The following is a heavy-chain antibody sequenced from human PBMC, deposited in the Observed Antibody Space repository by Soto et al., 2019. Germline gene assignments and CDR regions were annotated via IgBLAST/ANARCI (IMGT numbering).Heavy chain of an antibody. D-gene: IGHD3-10*01. J-gene: IGHJ6*02. CDR2: INHSGST. Sequence: SENLSLTCAVYGGSFSGYYWSWIRQHPGKGREWIGEINHSGSTNYTPSLKSRVTISLDTSKNQFSLKLSSVTAADTAVYYCASPRPGGGYYGHKNTYGMDVWGQGTTVT. CDR1: GGSFSGYY. V-gene: IGHV4-34*01. CDR3: ASPRPGGGYYGHKNTYGMDV.